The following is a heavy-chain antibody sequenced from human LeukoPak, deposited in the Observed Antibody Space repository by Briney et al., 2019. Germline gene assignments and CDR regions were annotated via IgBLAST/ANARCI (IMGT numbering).Heavy chain of an antibody. V-gene: IGHV4-39*07. CDR2: IYYSGST. J-gene: IGHJ3*02. D-gene: IGHD3-10*01. CDR3: AGPWGRGGSGTNGRNFDI. CDR1: GGSISSSSYH. Sequence: SETLSLTCTVSGGSISSSSYHWGWIRQPPGKGLEWIGSIYYSGSTYYNPSLKSRVTISVDTSKNQFSLKLSSVTAADTAVDYCAGPWGRGGSGTNGRNFDIWGKGTMVTVFS.